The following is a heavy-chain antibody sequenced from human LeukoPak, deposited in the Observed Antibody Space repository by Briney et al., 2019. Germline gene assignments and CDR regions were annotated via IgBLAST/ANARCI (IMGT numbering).Heavy chain of an antibody. Sequence: GGSLRLSCVASGFNFNDYAMHWVRQTPGKGLEWVSRITWNSDSRAYADSVRGRFTTSRDNARNSLYLQMNSLRPEDTAFYYCARDRGGGGFNFFDSWGQGTLVTVSS. V-gene: IGHV3-9*01. CDR2: ITWNSDSR. D-gene: IGHD5-24*01. CDR1: GFNFNDYA. CDR3: ARDRGGGGFNFFDS. J-gene: IGHJ4*02.